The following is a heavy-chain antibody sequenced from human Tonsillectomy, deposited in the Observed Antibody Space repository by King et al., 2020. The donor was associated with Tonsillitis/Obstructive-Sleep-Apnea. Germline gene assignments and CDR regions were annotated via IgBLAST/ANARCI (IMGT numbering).Heavy chain of an antibody. V-gene: IGHV4-34*01. CDR2: INHSGST. CDR3: ARGGRYASDAFDI. CDR1: GGSFSGYY. Sequence: VQLPQWGAGLLKPSETLSLTRAVYGGSFSGYYWSWIRQPPGKGLEWIGEINHSGSTNYNPSLKSRVTISVDTSKNQFSLKLSSVTAADTAVYYCARGGRYASDAFDIWGQGTMVTVSS. D-gene: IGHD3-16*02. J-gene: IGHJ3*02.